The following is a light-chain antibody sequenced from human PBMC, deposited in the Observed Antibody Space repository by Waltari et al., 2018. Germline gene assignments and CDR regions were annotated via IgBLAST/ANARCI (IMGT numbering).Light chain of an antibody. J-gene: IGKJ2*01. Sequence: DIQMTQSPSSLSTSVGDRVTITCRASQSISSYLNGYQQKPGKAPKLLIYAAASLQGGVPSRFSGSRSATDLTLTISSLQLEDFATYYCQQSYSTPQYTFGQGTKLGI. CDR2: AAA. V-gene: IGKV1-39*01. CDR3: QQSYSTPQYT. CDR1: QSISSY.